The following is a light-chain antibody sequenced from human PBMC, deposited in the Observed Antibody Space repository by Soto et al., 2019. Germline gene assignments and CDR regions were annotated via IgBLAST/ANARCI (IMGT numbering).Light chain of an antibody. V-gene: IGLV2-14*01. CDR1: SSDVGGYNY. CDR2: DVS. CDR3: SSYTSSSTIGV. J-gene: IGLJ1*01. Sequence: QSALTQPASVSGSPGQSITISCTGTSSDVGGYNYVSWYQQHPGKAPKLMIYDVSNRPSGVSNRFSGSKSGNTASLTISGLQAEDEAAYYCSSYTSSSTIGVFGTGTKLTVL.